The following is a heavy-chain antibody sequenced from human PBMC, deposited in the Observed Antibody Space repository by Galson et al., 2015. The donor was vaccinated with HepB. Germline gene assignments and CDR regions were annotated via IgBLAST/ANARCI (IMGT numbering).Heavy chain of an antibody. J-gene: IGHJ4*02. D-gene: IGHD5-24*01. CDR3: ARANYFYYFDY. CDR1: GYTFRDFD. V-gene: IGHV1-8*01. Sequence: SVKVSCKASGYTFRDFDINWVRQASGQGPEWMGWMNPDSGNTDYTQKFQGRINMTRDTSISTAYMELNSLGYEDTAVYYCARANYFYYFDYWGQGTLVTVSS. CDR2: MNPDSGNT.